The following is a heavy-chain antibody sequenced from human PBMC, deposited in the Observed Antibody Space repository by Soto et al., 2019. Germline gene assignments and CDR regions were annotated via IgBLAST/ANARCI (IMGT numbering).Heavy chain of an antibody. J-gene: IGHJ3*02. CDR3: ARDWGFGELFDAFDI. CDR1: GFTFSSYW. Sequence: GGSLRLSCAASGFTFSSYWMHWVRQAPGKGLVWVSRINSDGSNTSYADSVKGRFTISRDNTKNTLYLQMISLRAEDTAVYYCARDWGFGELFDAFDIWGQGTMVTVSS. V-gene: IGHV3-74*01. D-gene: IGHD3-10*01. CDR2: INSDGSNT.